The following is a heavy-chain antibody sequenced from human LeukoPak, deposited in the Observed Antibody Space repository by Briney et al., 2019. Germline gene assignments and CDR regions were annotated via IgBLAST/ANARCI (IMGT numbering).Heavy chain of an antibody. CDR3: ARERGYYYGSGSWGYFDY. J-gene: IGHJ4*02. Sequence: SETLSLTCTVSGGSISSSSYYWGRIRQPPGKGLEWIGSIYYSGSTYYNPSLKSRVTMSVDTSKNQFSLKLSSVTAADTAVYYCARERGYYYGSGSWGYFDYWGQGTLVTVSS. D-gene: IGHD3-10*01. CDR2: IYYSGST. CDR1: GGSISSSSYY. V-gene: IGHV4-39*07.